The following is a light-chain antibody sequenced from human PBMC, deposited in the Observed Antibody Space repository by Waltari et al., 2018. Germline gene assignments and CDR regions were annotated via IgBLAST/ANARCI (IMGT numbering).Light chain of an antibody. V-gene: IGKV3-20*01. J-gene: IGKJ2*01. CDR2: GAS. Sequence: VLTQSPGTLSLSPGERATLSCRASQSLTKNYLAWYQQKPGQAPRLLIYGASSRAAGIPDRFRGRGSGTDFTLTISRLEPEDFAVYYCQQYGSSVMYTFGQGTKLEIK. CDR3: QQYGSSVMYT. CDR1: QSLTKNY.